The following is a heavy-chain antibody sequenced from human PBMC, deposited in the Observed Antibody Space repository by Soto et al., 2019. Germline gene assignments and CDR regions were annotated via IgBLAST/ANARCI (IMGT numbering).Heavy chain of an antibody. J-gene: IGHJ4*02. CDR2: ISSSSSYI. Sequence: PGGSLRLSCAASGFTFSSYSMNWVRQAPGKGLEWVSSISSSSSYIYYADSVKGRFTISRDNAKNSLYPQMNSLRAEDTAVYYCARGYDSSGYYPNYWGQGTLVTVSS. D-gene: IGHD3-22*01. V-gene: IGHV3-21*01. CDR1: GFTFSSYS. CDR3: ARGYDSSGYYPNY.